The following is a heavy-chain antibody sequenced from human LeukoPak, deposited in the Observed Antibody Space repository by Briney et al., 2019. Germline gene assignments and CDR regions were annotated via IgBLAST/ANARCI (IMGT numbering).Heavy chain of an antibody. J-gene: IGHJ4*02. Sequence: GGSLRLSCAASGFTFSSYGMHWVRQAPGKGLEWVAVISYDGSNKYYADSVKGRFTISRDNSKNTLYLQMNSLRAEDTAVYYCAKDTAGSGYDYVDYWGQGTLVTVSS. CDR3: AKDTAGSGYDYVDY. CDR2: ISYDGSNK. CDR1: GFTFSSYG. V-gene: IGHV3-30*18. D-gene: IGHD5-12*01.